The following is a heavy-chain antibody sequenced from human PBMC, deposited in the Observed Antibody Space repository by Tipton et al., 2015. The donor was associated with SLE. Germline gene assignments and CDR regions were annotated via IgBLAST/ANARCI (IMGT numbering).Heavy chain of an antibody. CDR3: ARTGGFCTSTSCYN. CDR2: IYASGST. CDR1: GGSLSGRHH. Sequence: TLSLTCTVSGGSLSGRHHWSWIRQPAGKGLEWIGRIYASGSTNYNPPLKSRVTMSVDTSKNQFSLKLTSVTAADTAVYYCARTGGFCTSTSCYNWGQGTLVTVSS. J-gene: IGHJ4*02. D-gene: IGHD2-2*02. V-gene: IGHV4-4*07.